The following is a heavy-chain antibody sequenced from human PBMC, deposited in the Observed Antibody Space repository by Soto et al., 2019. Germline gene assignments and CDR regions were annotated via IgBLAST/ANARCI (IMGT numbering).Heavy chain of an antibody. Sequence: PGGSLRLSCATSGFTFSSVWMSWVRQAPGKGLEWVANIKSDGSEKYYVDFVKGRFTISRDNAKNSLGLLMNSLRPDDTAMYYCARGRGLDVWDQGTTVTVSS. CDR3: ARGRGLDV. CDR2: IKSDGSEK. CDR1: GFTFSSVW. J-gene: IGHJ6*02. V-gene: IGHV3-7*01.